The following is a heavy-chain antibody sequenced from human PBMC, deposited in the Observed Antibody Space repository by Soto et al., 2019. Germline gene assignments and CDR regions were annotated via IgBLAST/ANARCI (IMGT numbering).Heavy chain of an antibody. J-gene: IGHJ4*02. CDR3: ARGTSGYYSFFDY. Sequence: SETLSLTCAVYGGSFSGYYWSWIRQPPGKGLEWIGEINHSGSTNYNPSLKSRVTISVDTSKNQFSLKLSSVTAADTAVYYCARGTSGYYSFFDYWGQGTLVTVSS. CDR2: INHSGST. CDR1: GGSFSGYY. D-gene: IGHD3-22*01. V-gene: IGHV4-34*01.